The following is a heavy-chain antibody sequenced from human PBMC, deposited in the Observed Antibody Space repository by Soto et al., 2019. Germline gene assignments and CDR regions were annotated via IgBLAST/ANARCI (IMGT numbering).Heavy chain of an antibody. CDR1: GGTFSSYA. V-gene: IGHV1-69*13. D-gene: IGHD5-18*01. J-gene: IGHJ6*02. CDR2: IIPIFGTA. CDR3: AREGAAMVKYYYYYGMDV. Sequence: ASVKVSCKASGGTFSSYAISWVRQAPGQGLEWMGGIIPIFGTANYAQKFQGRVTITADESTSTAYMELSSLRSEDTAVYYCAREGAAMVKYYYYYGMDVWGQGTTVTVSS.